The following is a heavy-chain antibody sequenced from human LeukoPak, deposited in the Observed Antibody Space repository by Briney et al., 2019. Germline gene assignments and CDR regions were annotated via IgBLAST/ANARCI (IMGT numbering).Heavy chain of an antibody. Sequence: PSGGSLRLSCAASGFTFSSYWMHWVRQAPGKGLVWVSHINSDGSNTIYADSVKGRFTISRDNAKNTLYLQMNSLRAEDTAVYYCVRVSGCYGNWCDPWGQGTLVTVSS. J-gene: IGHJ5*02. CDR2: INSDGSNT. D-gene: IGHD1-26*01. CDR1: GFTFSSYW. CDR3: VRVSGCYGNWCDP. V-gene: IGHV3-74*01.